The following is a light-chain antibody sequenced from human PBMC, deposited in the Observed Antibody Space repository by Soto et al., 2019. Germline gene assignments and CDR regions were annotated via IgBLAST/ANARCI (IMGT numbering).Light chain of an antibody. CDR3: QQYGSSPPYT. J-gene: IGKJ2*01. Sequence: EIVLTQSPGILSLSPGERATLSCRASQTVSGNYLACYQQKPGPSPRLLISGSSDRATGIPDRFSGSGSGTDFTLTINRVEPEDFAVYYCQQYGSSPPYTFGQGTTLEI. CDR1: QTVSGNY. V-gene: IGKV3-20*01. CDR2: GSS.